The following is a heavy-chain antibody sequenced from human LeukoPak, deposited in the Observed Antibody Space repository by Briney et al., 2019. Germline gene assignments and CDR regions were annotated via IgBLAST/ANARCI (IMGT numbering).Heavy chain of an antibody. CDR3: ARISSVWLKDFYYYMDV. Sequence: SETLSLTCTVSGGSISSYYWSWIRQPPGKGLEWIGYIYYSGSTNYNPSLKSRVTISVDTSKNQLSLMLSSVTAADTAVYYCARISSVWLKDFYYYMDVWGKGTTVTVSS. V-gene: IGHV4-59*12. CDR1: GGSISSYY. CDR2: IYYSGST. J-gene: IGHJ6*03. D-gene: IGHD5-12*01.